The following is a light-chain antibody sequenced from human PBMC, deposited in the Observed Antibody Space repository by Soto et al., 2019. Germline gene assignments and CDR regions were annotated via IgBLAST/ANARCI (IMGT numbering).Light chain of an antibody. V-gene: IGKV3-20*01. CDR1: QSVSTNS. Sequence: EIVLTQSPDTLPLAPGERATLSCRASQSVSTNSLAWYQQRPGQAPRPLIYGASSRATGTPDRFSGSGSGTDFTLIISRLEPEDFAVYYCQQYGSSVLTFGGGTKVEIK. CDR3: QQYGSSVLT. CDR2: GAS. J-gene: IGKJ4*01.